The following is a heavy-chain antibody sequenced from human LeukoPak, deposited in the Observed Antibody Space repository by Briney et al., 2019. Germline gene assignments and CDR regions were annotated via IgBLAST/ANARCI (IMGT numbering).Heavy chain of an antibody. CDR3: ARSNTWRGSFDY. CDR1: GFTVSSNY. Sequence: GGSLRLSCAASGFTVSSNYMSWVRQAPGKGLEWVANIKQDGSEKYYVDSVKGRFTISRDNAKNSLYLQMNSLRAEDTAVYYCARSNTWRGSFDYWGQGTLVTVSS. D-gene: IGHD3-10*01. CDR2: IKQDGSEK. V-gene: IGHV3-7*03. J-gene: IGHJ4*02.